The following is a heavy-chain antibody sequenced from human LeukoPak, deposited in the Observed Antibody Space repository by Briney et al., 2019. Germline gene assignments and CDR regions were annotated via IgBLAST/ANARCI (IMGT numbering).Heavy chain of an antibody. CDR3: ARDFNFDY. Sequence: GGSLRLSCAASGFTFDDYAMSWVRQAPGKGLEWVSRINWNGGSTSYADSVKGRFTISRDNAKNSLYLQMNSLRAEDTAVYYCARDFNFDYWGQGTLVTVSS. V-gene: IGHV3-20*04. J-gene: IGHJ4*02. CDR1: GFTFDDYA. CDR2: INWNGGST.